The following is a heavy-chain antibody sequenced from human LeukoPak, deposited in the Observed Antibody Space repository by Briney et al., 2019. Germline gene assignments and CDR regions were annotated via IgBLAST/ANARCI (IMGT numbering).Heavy chain of an antibody. CDR2: ISGSGGDT. CDR1: GFTFSTYA. J-gene: IGHJ6*03. D-gene: IGHD2-2*01. CDR3: ARVWGGYCSSTSCYGGENYYYYYMDV. V-gene: IGHV3-23*01. Sequence: GGSLRLSCAASGFTFSTYAMSWVRQAPRKGLEWVSSISGSGGDTHYADSVKGRCTISRDNSKNSLYLQMNSLRAEDTAVYYCARVWGGYCSSTSCYGGENYYYYYMDVWGKGTTVTVSS.